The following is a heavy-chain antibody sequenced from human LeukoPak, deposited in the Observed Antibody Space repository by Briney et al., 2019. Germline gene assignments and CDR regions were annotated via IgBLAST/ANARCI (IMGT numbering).Heavy chain of an antibody. CDR1: GGSISSYY. CDR2: IYYTGRT. J-gene: IGHJ6*03. V-gene: IGHV4-59*01. CDR3: GSTNYNPSIKSRVTISVDTSNNQFSLKLSSVTAADTAVYYCARGYSSSTPYYYYYMDV. D-gene: IGHD3-10*01. Sequence: TSETLSLTCTVSGGSISSYYWSWIRQPPGKGPVWIGYIYYTGRTNFNPSLKSRVTKSAETPTNQCTRKLSTVTPSVTASYYCGSTNYNPSIKSRVTISVDTSNNQFSLKLSSVTAADTAVYYCARGYSSSTPYYYYYMDVWGKGTTVTVSS.